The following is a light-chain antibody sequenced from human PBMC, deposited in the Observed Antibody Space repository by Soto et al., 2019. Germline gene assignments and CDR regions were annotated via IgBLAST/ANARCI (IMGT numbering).Light chain of an antibody. V-gene: IGKV1-5*03. J-gene: IGKJ1*01. Sequence: DIQMTQSPSTLSGSVGDRVTITCRASQTISSWLAWYQQKPGKAPKLLIYKASTLKSGVPSRFSGSGSETEFTLTISSLQSEDFAVYYCQQYNNWPRTFGQGTKVDIK. CDR2: KAS. CDR3: QQYNNWPRT. CDR1: QTISSW.